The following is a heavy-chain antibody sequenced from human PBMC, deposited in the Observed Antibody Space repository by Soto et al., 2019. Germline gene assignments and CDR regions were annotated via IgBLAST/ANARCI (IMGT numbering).Heavy chain of an antibody. CDR1: GFTFSDYW. D-gene: IGHD3-16*01. CDR3: ARDAPHYYAAGSYKH. V-gene: IGHV3-7*01. Sequence: PGGSLRLSCVGSGFTFSDYWVTRVRQVPGQGPEWVANINTDGNERYYVDFVEGRFSISRDNAKRSVYLEMNRLRADDTAVYFCARDAPHYYAAGSYKHWGRGTLVTVSS. CDR2: INTDGNER. J-gene: IGHJ4*02.